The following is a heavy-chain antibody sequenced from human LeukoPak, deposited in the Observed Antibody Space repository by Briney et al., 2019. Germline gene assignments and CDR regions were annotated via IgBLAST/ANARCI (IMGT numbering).Heavy chain of an antibody. V-gene: IGHV4-59*08. CDR1: GGSMNNYY. Sequence: SETLSLTCTVSGGSMNNYYWSWIRQPPGKGLEWIGYVYHSGSTKYNPSLKGRVTILVDTSKNQFSLKLSSVTAADTAVYYCARSGGHSGGYWGQGTLVTVSS. CDR3: ARSGGHSGGY. D-gene: IGHD4-23*01. J-gene: IGHJ4*02. CDR2: VYHSGST.